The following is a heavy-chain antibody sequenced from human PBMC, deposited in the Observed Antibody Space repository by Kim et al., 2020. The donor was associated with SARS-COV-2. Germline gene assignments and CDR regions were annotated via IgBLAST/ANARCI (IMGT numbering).Heavy chain of an antibody. J-gene: IGHJ5*02. CDR2: INHSGST. CDR3: ARGHCSSTSCYSNWFDP. V-gene: IGHV4-34*01. CDR1: GGSFSGYY. D-gene: IGHD2-2*01. Sequence: SESLSLTCAVYGGSFSGYYWSWIRQPPGKGLEWIGEINHSGSTNYNPSLKSRVTISVDTSKNQFSLKLSSVPAADTAVYYCARGHCSSTSCYSNWFDPWGQGTLVTVSS.